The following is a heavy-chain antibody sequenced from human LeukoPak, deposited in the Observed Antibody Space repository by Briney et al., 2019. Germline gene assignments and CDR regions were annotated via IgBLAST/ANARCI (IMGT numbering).Heavy chain of an antibody. Sequence: PSETLSLTCAVYGGSFSGYYWSWFRQPPGKGLEWIGEINHSGSTNYNPSLKSRVTISVDTSKNQFSLKLSSVTAADTAVYYCARVRAAPADWGQGTLVTVSS. CDR3: ARVRAAPAD. CDR1: GGSFSGYY. CDR2: INHSGST. J-gene: IGHJ4*02. D-gene: IGHD6-6*01. V-gene: IGHV4-34*01.